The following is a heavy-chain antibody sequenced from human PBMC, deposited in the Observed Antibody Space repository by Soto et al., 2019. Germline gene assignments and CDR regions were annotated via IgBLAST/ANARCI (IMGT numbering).Heavy chain of an antibody. Sequence: SLGLSCAVSGFPFSFYGFHWVRQSPGKGLEWLGVIVSDGSAIYHADSLEGRFFISRDNSKDILYLQMNSLRVEDTAVYYCARDDAFDNENGFDMWGQGTMVTVSS. V-gene: IGHV3-33*01. J-gene: IGHJ3*02. CDR3: ARDDAFDNENGFDM. CDR1: GFPFSFYG. CDR2: IVSDGSAI. D-gene: IGHD3-3*02.